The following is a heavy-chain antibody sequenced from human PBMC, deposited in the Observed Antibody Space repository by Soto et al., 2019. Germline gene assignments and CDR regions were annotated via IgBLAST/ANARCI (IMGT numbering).Heavy chain of an antibody. D-gene: IGHD6-19*01. CDR3: ARAVSSGLSRVFDY. Sequence: QPGGSLRLSCAASGFTFGSYAMHWVRQAPGKGLEWVAVISYDGSNKYYADSVKGRFTISRDNSKNTLYLQMNSLRAEDTAVYYCARAVSSGLSRVFDYWGQGTLVTVSS. CDR1: GFTFGSYA. J-gene: IGHJ4*02. CDR2: ISYDGSNK. V-gene: IGHV3-30-3*01.